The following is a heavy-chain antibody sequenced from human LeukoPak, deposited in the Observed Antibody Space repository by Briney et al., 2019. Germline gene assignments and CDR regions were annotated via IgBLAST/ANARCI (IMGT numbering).Heavy chain of an antibody. J-gene: IGHJ6*04. D-gene: IGHD2-2*01. CDR2: IPSDGSNK. V-gene: IGHV3-30*18. CDR1: GFTFSIYA. Sequence: GRSLRLSCAASGFTFSIYAMQWVRQAPGRGRGWVAVIPSDGSNKYYADSLKGRFTIPRDNSKNTLYLQRNSRRAEGTAVYCCAKGDIVVVPAVKLRVGMEVWGTGATGTVSS. CDR3: AKGDIVVVPAVKLRVGMEV.